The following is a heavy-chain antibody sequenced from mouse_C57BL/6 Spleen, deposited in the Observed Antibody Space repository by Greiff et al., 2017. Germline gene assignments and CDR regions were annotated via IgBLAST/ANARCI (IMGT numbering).Heavy chain of an antibody. J-gene: IGHJ3*01. Sequence: DVQLQESGPGLVKPSQSLSLTCSVTGYSITSGYSWNWIRQFPGNKLEWMGYISYDGSNNYNPSLKNRISITRDTSKNQFFLKLNSVTTEDTATYYCARDWGGNYVWFAYWGQGTLVTVSA. D-gene: IGHD2-1*01. CDR1: GYSITSGYS. V-gene: IGHV3-6*01. CDR2: ISYDGSN. CDR3: ARDWGGNYVWFAY.